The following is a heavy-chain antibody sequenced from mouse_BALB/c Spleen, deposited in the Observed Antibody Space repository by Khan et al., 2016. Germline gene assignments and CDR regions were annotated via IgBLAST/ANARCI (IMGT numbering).Heavy chain of an antibody. CDR1: GYNFKNYG. CDR2: IKTYTGES. Sequence: QIQLVQSGPELKKPGETVKISCKASGYNFKNYGMNWVKPAPGKGLKWMGWIKTYTGESTYADDFKGRFAFSLEASASTAYLPLHHLKNDVLATYLWARRRRRDLNDAMEYWGQGTSVTVAS. CDR3: ARRRRRDLNDAMEY. V-gene: IGHV9-1*02. J-gene: IGHJ4*01.